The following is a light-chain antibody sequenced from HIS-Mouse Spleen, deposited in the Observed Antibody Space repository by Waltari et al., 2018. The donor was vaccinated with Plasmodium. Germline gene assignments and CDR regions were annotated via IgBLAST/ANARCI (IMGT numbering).Light chain of an antibody. J-gene: IGLJ1*01. V-gene: IGLV2-11*01. CDR2: AVS. CDR1: SSHVGGYHY. Sequence: QSALTQPRSVSGSPGQSVPISCTGTSSHVGGYHYVSWYQQRPGKAPKLMIYAVSKRPSGVPDRFSGSKSGNTASLTISGLQAKDEADYYCCSYAGSYTYVFGTGTKVTVL. CDR3: CSYAGSYTYV.